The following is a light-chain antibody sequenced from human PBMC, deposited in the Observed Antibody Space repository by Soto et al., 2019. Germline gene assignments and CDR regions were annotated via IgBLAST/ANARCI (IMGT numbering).Light chain of an antibody. J-gene: IGKJ1*01. CDR2: AAS. V-gene: IGKV1-27*01. Sequence: DIQMTQSPSSLSASVGDRVIITCRASQGISNALAWYQQKPGKVPEVLISAASTLHSGVPSRFSGSGSGTDFTLTISSMQPEDVATYYCQKYNSAPWTFGQGTKVEIK. CDR3: QKYNSAPWT. CDR1: QGISNA.